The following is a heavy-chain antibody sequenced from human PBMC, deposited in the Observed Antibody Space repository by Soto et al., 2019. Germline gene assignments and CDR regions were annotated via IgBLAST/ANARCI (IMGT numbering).Heavy chain of an antibody. CDR3: ARDRPYVAGYFDY. CDR2: ISSSSSYI. Sequence: GGSLRLSCAASGFTFSSYSMNWVRQAPGKGLEWVSSISSSSSYIYYADSVKGRFTISRDNAKNSLYLQMNSLRAEDTAVYYCARDRPYVAGYFDYWGQGTLVTVSS. J-gene: IGHJ4*02. V-gene: IGHV3-21*01. D-gene: IGHD6-19*01. CDR1: GFTFSSYS.